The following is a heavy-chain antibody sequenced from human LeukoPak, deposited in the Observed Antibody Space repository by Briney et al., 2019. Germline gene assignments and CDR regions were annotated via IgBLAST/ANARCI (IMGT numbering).Heavy chain of an antibody. V-gene: IGHV3-21*01. CDR1: GFTFSSYS. D-gene: IGHD3-16*02. CDR2: ISSSSSYI. J-gene: IGHJ4*02. CDR3: ARDRRAAFRFGGVMVPPYYFDY. Sequence: PGGSLRLSCAASGFTFSSYSMNWVRQAPGKGLEWVSSISSSSSYIYYADSVKGRFTISRDNAKNSLYLQMNSLRAEDTAVYYCARDRRAAFRFGGVMVPPYYFDYWGQGTLVTVSS.